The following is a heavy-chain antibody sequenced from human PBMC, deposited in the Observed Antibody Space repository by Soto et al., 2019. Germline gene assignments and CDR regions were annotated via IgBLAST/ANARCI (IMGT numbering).Heavy chain of an antibody. CDR1: GGSVSNNNW. D-gene: IGHD5-12*01. Sequence: QVQLQESGPGLVKPSWTLSLSCAVSGGSVSNNNWWSWVRQSPGNGLEWIGEIHHSGGTSYNPSLARRATLSVDKSKNELSLRLNYVTAADTAVYYCTKNSAYALDYWGLGILVTVSS. J-gene: IGHJ4*02. V-gene: IGHV4-4*02. CDR2: IHHSGGT. CDR3: TKNSAYALDY.